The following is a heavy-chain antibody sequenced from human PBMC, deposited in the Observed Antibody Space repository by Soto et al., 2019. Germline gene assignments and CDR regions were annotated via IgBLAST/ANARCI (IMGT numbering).Heavy chain of an antibody. CDR3: XRXVXAXXPGGXXXYYGMDV. Sequence: QVQLVESGGGVVQPGRSLRLSCAASGFTFSSYGMHWVRQAPGXXLEWVXXIWYDGSNKYYADSVKGRFTISRDNSKNTLYLQMNSLRAEDTAVYYCXRXVXAXXPGGXXXYYGMDVWGQGTTVTVSS. J-gene: IGHJ6*02. CDR2: IWYDGSNK. CDR1: GFTFSSYG. V-gene: IGHV3-33*01.